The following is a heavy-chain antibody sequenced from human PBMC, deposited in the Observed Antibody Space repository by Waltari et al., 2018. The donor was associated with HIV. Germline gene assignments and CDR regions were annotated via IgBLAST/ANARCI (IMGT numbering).Heavy chain of an antibody. CDR1: GGSFSNYA. J-gene: IGHJ6*02. CDR3: ATGDGRNFGVVREYYHYGMDV. Sequence: QVQIVQSGAEVKKPGSSVKVSCEASGGSFSNYAVSWVRQVPGQGLEWLGGVIPICGSPDYSQKFHGRRTIVADESINTAYMELSSLTSEDTAVYYCATGDGRNFGVVREYYHYGMDVWGQGTTVTVSS. V-gene: IGHV1-69*01. D-gene: IGHD3-3*01. CDR2: VIPICGSP.